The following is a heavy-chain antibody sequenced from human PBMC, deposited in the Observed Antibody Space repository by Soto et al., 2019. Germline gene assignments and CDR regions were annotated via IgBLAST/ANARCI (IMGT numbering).Heavy chain of an antibody. CDR2: ISAYNGNT. D-gene: IGHD4-17*01. J-gene: IGHJ3*02. Sequence: GAAVRVACKASGYTFSSSGMSGVRQAPGQGLEWMGWISAYNGNTNYAQKLQGRVTMTTDTSTSTAYMELRSLRSDDTAVYYCARPKYDYDAFDIWGQGTMVTVS. CDR1: GYTFSSSG. V-gene: IGHV1-18*01. CDR3: ARPKYDYDAFDI.